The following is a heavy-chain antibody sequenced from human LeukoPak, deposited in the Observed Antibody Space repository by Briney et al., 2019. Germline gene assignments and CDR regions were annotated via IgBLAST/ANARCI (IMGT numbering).Heavy chain of an antibody. Sequence: ASVKVSCKASGYTFTGYYMHWVRQAPGQGLEWMGWINPNSGGTNYAQKFQGRVTMTRDTSISTAYMELSRLRSDDTAVYYCARDLLSGQYYYYGMDVWGQGTTVTVSS. CDR3: ARDLLSGQYYYYGMDV. J-gene: IGHJ6*02. D-gene: IGHD3-16*01. CDR1: GYTFTGYY. V-gene: IGHV1-2*02. CDR2: INPNSGGT.